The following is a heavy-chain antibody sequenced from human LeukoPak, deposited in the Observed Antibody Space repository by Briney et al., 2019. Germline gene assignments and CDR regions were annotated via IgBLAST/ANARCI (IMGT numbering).Heavy chain of an antibody. Sequence: ASVKVSCKASGYTFTSYDINWVRQATGQGLEWMGWMNPNSGNTGYAQKFQGRVTITRNTSISTAYMELSSLRSEDTAVYYCAREYNWNVPFGYWGQGTLVTVSS. D-gene: IGHD1-1*01. CDR2: MNPNSGNT. CDR1: GYTFTSYD. V-gene: IGHV1-8*03. J-gene: IGHJ4*02. CDR3: AREYNWNVPFGY.